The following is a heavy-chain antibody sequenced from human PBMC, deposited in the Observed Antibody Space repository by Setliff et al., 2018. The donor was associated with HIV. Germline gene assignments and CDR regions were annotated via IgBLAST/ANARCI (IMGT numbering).Heavy chain of an antibody. CDR1: GGSITSSTYY. Sequence: SCTVSGGSITSSTYYWGWIRQPPGKGLEWIGTVHYTGNTYHNPSLKSRVTISVEVSKNQISLKLTAVTAADSAVYYCAREADGIDFWGQGTLVTVSS. D-gene: IGHD2-15*01. CDR3: AREADGIDF. V-gene: IGHV4-39*02. CDR2: VHYTGNT. J-gene: IGHJ4*02.